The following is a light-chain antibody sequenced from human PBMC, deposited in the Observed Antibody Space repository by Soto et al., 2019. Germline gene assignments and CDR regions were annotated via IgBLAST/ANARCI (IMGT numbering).Light chain of an antibody. J-gene: IGKJ1*01. CDR2: SAF. V-gene: IGKV3-20*01. CDR1: QSVSSNY. Sequence: EIVMTQSPGTLSVSPGERGTLSCRASQSVSSNYLACYQQKPRQAPSLLFYSAFSRAACIPDMFSGSVSGTDFTLTISRLEPDDFAVYYCQYYGSSPWTFGQGTKVEIK. CDR3: QYYGSSPWT.